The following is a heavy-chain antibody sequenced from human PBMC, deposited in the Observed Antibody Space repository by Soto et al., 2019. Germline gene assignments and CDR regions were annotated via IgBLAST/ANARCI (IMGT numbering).Heavy chain of an antibody. D-gene: IGHD6-19*01. J-gene: IGHJ4*02. V-gene: IGHV4-59*01. CDR3: AMYSSGWGYLDY. Sequence: SETLSLTCTVSGGSISSYYWSWIRQPPGKGLEWIGYIYYSGSTNYNPSLKSRVTISVDTSKNQFSLKLSSVTAADTAVSYCAMYSSGWGYLDYWGQGTLVTSPQ. CDR2: IYYSGST. CDR1: GGSISSYY.